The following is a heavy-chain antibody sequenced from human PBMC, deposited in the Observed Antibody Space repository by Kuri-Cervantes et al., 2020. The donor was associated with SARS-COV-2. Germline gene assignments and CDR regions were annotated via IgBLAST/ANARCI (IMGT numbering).Heavy chain of an antibody. V-gene: IGHV4-31*02. CDR3: ARLYSSGGNFDY. D-gene: IGHD6-19*01. J-gene: IGHJ4*02. CDR1: GGSINGGGHF. Sequence: SETLSLTCAVSGGSINGGGHFWNWIRQHPGKGLEWIRYIYYSGSAYYNRSLKSRVTMSVDTSKNQFSLKLNSVTAADTAVYYCARLYSSGGNFDYWGQGTLVTVSS. CDR2: IYYSGSA.